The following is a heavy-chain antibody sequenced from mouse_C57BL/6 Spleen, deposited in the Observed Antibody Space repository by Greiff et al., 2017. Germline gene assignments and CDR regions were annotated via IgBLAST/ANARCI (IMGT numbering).Heavy chain of an antibody. D-gene: IGHD2-1*01. Sequence: EVKLLESEGGLVQPGSSMKLSCTASGFTFSDYYMAWVRQVPEKGLEWVANINYDGSSTYYLDSLKSRFIISRDNAKNILYLQMSSLKSEDTATYYCARDGYYGNPFDYWGQGTTLTVSS. CDR3: ARDGYYGNPFDY. V-gene: IGHV5-16*01. J-gene: IGHJ2*01. CDR2: INYDGSST. CDR1: GFTFSDYY.